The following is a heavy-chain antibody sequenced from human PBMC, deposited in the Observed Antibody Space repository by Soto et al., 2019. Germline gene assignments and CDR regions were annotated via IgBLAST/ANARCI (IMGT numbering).Heavy chain of an antibody. V-gene: IGHV4-30-4*01. D-gene: IGHD3-10*01. J-gene: IGHJ5*02. Sequence: QVQLQESGPGLVKPSQTLSLTCTVSGGSISSGDYYWSWIRQPPGKGLEWIGYFYYSGSTYYNPSLKIRVTISVDTSKNQFSLKLSSVTAADTAVYYCARDTMVRGVVYNWFDPWGQGTLVTVSS. CDR3: ARDTMVRGVVYNWFDP. CDR2: FYYSGST. CDR1: GGSISSGDYY.